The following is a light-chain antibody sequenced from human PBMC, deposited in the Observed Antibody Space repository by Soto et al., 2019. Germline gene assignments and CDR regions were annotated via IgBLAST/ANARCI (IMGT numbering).Light chain of an antibody. J-gene: IGKJ1*01. CDR3: QQGTDWPPGT. V-gene: IGKV3-15*01. CDR1: QSVSSN. CDR2: GAS. Sequence: EIVMSQSPATLSVSSGERATLSCRASQSVSSNLAWYQQKPGQAPRLLIYGASTRATGIPARFSGSGSGTDFTLTISSLEPEDFALYYCQQGTDWPPGTFGQGTKVDIK.